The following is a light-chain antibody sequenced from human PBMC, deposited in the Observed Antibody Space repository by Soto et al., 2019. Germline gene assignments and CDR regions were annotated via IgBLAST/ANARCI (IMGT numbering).Light chain of an antibody. CDR2: AAS. V-gene: IGKV1-39*01. Sequence: DIQMTQSPSSLSPSVGDRVTITCRASQTISSYLNWYQQTPGKAPKLMIYAASSLQTGVPSRFSGSGSGTDFTLTISSLQTEDFATYYCQQSYDTPYTFGQGTKLEIK. J-gene: IGKJ2*01. CDR1: QTISSY. CDR3: QQSYDTPYT.